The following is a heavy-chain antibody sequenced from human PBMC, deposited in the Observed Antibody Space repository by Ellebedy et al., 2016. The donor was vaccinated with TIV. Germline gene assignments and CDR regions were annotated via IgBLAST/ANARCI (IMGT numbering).Heavy chain of an antibody. J-gene: IGHJ6*02. CDR2: ISYDGSNK. CDR3: AKGLSGWDYYYYGMDV. Sequence: GGSLRLXXAASGFTFSSYGMHWVRQAPGKGLEWVAVISYDGSNKYYADSVKGRFTISRDNSKNTLYLQMNSLRAEDTAVYYCAKGLSGWDYYYYGMDVWGQGTTVTVSS. D-gene: IGHD6-19*01. CDR1: GFTFSSYG. V-gene: IGHV3-30*18.